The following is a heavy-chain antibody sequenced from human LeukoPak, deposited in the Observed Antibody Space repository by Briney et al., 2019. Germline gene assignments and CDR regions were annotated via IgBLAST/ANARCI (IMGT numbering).Heavy chain of an antibody. CDR1: GFTFSSYS. CDR2: IGTAGDT. CDR3: ARGGSSSYFDY. D-gene: IGHD6-6*01. V-gene: IGHV3-13*01. Sequence: PGGSLRLSCAASGFTFSSYSMDWVRQAPGKGLEWVSAIGTAGDTYYPGSVKGRFTISRENAKNSLYLQMNSLRAGDTAVYYCARGGSSSYFDYWGQGTLVTVSS. J-gene: IGHJ4*02.